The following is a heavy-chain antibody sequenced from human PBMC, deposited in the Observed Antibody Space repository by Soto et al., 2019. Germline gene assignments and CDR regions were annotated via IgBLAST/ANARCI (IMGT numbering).Heavy chain of an antibody. J-gene: IGHJ5*02. Sequence: PSETLSLTCTVSGGSISSHYWSWIRQPAGKGLEWIGRIYTSGSTNYNPSLKSRVTMSVDTSKNQFSLKLSSVTAADTAVYYCARDAVVVTMYPNWFDPWGQGTLVTVCS. CDR2: IYTSGST. D-gene: IGHD2-21*02. CDR3: ARDAVVVTMYPNWFDP. CDR1: GGSISSHY. V-gene: IGHV4-4*07.